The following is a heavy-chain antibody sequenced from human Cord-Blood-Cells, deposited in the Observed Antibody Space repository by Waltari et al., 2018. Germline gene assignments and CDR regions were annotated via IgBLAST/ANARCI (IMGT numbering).Heavy chain of an antibody. J-gene: IGHJ5*02. CDR3: ARRYSGPNWFDP. V-gene: IGHV3-48*03. CDR1: GFTFSSYE. CDR2: ISSSGSTI. D-gene: IGHD5-12*01. Sequence: EVQLVESGGGLVQPGGSLRLSCAASGFTFSSYEMNWVRQAPGKGLEWVSYISSSGSTIYYADSVKGRFTISRDNAKNSLYLQMNSLRAEDTAVYYCARRYSGPNWFDPWGQGTLVTVSS.